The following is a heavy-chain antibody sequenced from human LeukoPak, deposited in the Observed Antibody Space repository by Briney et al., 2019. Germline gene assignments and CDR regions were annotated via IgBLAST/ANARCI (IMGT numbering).Heavy chain of an antibody. CDR3: ATKYSLAVAANPPYFDY. CDR1: GGSFSGYY. Sequence: SETLSLTCGVSGGSFSGYYWSWIRHSPGRGLEWIGEINQRRSTNYNPSLKSRVTISVDTSKNQFSLRLSSVTAADAGVYYCATKYSLAVAANPPYFDYWGQGTLVTVSS. CDR2: INQRRST. D-gene: IGHD6-19*01. V-gene: IGHV4-34*01. J-gene: IGHJ4*02.